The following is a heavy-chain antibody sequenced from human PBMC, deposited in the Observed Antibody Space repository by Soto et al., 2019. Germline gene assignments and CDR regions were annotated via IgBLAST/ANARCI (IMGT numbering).Heavy chain of an antibody. D-gene: IGHD1-1*01. CDR2: ISDDGTTT. V-gene: IGHV3-74*01. CDR1: GFTFCMYW. CDR3: PTGPRADSSGKGAN. J-gene: IGHJ4*02. Sequence: WGTLRLSCVVSGFTFCMYWMHWVRQVPRQSPFWFSRISDDGTTTNYADSVRGRFTISRVNTKNTHYLQMNNLTPHTTAIYSRPTGPRADSSGKGANWGQGTPVTVSS.